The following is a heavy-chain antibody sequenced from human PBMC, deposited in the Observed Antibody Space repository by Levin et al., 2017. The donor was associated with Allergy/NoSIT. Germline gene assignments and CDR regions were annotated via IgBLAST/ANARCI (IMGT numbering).Heavy chain of an antibody. Sequence: PGGSLRLSCEASGFTISSYWMSWVRQAPGKGLEWVANIKPDGSEQYYVDSVRGRFTISRDNAKNSVYLQMSSLRVEDTALYYCARENVAVPGGDIWGQGTRVTVSS. D-gene: IGHD2-21*02. CDR3: ARENVAVPGGDI. CDR1: GFTISSYW. V-gene: IGHV3-7*01. J-gene: IGHJ4*02. CDR2: IKPDGSEQ.